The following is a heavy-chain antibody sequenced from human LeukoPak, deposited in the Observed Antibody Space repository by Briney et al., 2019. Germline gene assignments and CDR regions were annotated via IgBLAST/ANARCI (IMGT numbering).Heavy chain of an antibody. CDR3: ARATTIFGVAPSDY. D-gene: IGHD3-3*01. Sequence: PGGSLRLSCAASGFTFSSYWMHWVRQAPGKGLVWVSRINTDGSSTSYADSVKGRFTISRDNAKNTLYLQMNSLRAEDTAVYYCARATTIFGVAPSDYWGQGTLVTVSS. CDR2: INTDGSST. CDR1: GFTFSSYW. V-gene: IGHV3-74*01. J-gene: IGHJ4*02.